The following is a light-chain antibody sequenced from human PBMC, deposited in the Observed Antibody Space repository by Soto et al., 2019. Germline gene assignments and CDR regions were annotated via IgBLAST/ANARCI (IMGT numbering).Light chain of an antibody. CDR1: QDVSIF. V-gene: IGKV3-11*02. CDR2: DAS. J-gene: IGKJ2*01. CDR3: QQRSTWLYT. Sequence: ETVMTQSPATLSLSPGERATLSCKASQDVSIFLAWYQQKPGQAPRLLIHDASNRATGVPARFSGSGSGRDFTLTITSLEPEDFAVYYCQQRSTWLYTFGQGTKLEV.